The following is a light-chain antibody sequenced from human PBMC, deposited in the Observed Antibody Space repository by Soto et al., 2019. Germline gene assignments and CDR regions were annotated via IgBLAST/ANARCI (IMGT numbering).Light chain of an antibody. Sequence: DIVMTQSPLSLPVTPGEPASISCRSSQSLLHSNGYNYLDWYLQKPGQSPQLLIYLSSHRASGVPDRFSGSGSGTDFTLKISRVEAEDVGVYYGMQALQTPLTFDGGTKVEIK. CDR1: QSLLHSNGYNY. V-gene: IGKV2-28*01. CDR2: LSS. J-gene: IGKJ4*01. CDR3: MQALQTPLT.